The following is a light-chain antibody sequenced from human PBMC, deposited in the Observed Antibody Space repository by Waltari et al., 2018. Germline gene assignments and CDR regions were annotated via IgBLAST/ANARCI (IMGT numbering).Light chain of an antibody. CDR2: DVN. CDR1: RSDVGGYNY. CDR3: SSYAGSYTL. J-gene: IGLJ2*01. Sequence: QSALTQPRSVSGSPGQSLTISCTGTRSDVGGYNYVSWYQQHPGKAPKLIIYDVNKRPSGVPNHFSGSKSGNRASLTISGLQAEDEADYFCSSYAGSYTLFGGGTKLTVL. V-gene: IGLV2-11*01.